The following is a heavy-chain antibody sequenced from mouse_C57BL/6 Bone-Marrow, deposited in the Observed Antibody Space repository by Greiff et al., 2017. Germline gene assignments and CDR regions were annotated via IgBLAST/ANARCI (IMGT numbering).Heavy chain of an antibody. CDR3: AREDYYYGSSSWFAY. Sequence: QVQLQQPGAELVRPGTSVKLSCKASGYTFTSYWMHWVKQRPGQGLEWIGEIDPSDSYTNYNQKFKGKSTLTVDKSSSTAYMQLSSLTSEDSAVYYCAREDYYYGSSSWFAYWGQGTLVTVSA. CDR2: IDPSDSYT. CDR1: GYTFTSYW. V-gene: IGHV1-59*01. D-gene: IGHD1-1*01. J-gene: IGHJ3*01.